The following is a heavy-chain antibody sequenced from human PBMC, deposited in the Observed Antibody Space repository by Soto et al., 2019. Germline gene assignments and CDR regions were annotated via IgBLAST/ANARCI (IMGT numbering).Heavy chain of an antibody. CDR3: ARDPNDYDFWSGPKLDFDY. V-gene: IGHV3-33*01. CDR2: IWYDGSNK. J-gene: IGHJ4*02. Sequence: QVQLVESGGGVVQPGRSLRLSCAASGFTFSSYGMHWVRQAPGKGLEWVAVIWYDGSNKYYADSVKGRFTISRDNSKNTLYLQMNSLRAEDTAVYYCARDPNDYDFWSGPKLDFDYWGQGTLVTVSS. D-gene: IGHD3-3*01. CDR1: GFTFSSYG.